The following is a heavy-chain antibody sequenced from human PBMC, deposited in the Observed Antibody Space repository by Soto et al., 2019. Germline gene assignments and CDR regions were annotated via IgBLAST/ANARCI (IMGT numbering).Heavy chain of an antibody. CDR3: AKGVLHARYYGMDV. D-gene: IGHD4-4*01. Sequence: QVQLVESGGGVVQPGRSLRLSCAASGFTFSSYGMHWVRQAPGKGLEWVAVISYDGSNKYYADSVKGRFTISRDNSKNTLYLQMNSLRAEDTAVYYCAKGVLHARYYGMDVWGQGTTVTVSS. V-gene: IGHV3-30*18. CDR2: ISYDGSNK. CDR1: GFTFSSYG. J-gene: IGHJ6*02.